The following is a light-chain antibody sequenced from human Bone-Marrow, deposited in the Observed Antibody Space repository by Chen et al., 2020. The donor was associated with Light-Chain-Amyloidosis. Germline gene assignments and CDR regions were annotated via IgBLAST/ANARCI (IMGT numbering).Light chain of an antibody. CDR2: AVS. CDR3: SSFTSSSSYV. J-gene: IGLJ1*01. V-gene: IGLV2-14*01. CDR1: SGDVGTYNF. Sequence: QSALTQPASVSGYPGQSITISCTGTSGDVGTYNFFSWYQQPPGKAPKVMFYAVSNRPSGVSTRFAGSKSGNTASLTSSGLQAEDEADYYCSSFTSSSSYVFGPGTKVTVL.